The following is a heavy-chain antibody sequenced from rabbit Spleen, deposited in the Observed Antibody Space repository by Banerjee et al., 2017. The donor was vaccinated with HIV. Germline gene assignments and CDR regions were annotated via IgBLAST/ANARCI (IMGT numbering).Heavy chain of an antibody. D-gene: IGHD4-1*01. J-gene: IGHJ4*01. CDR3: ARDRYSSGWDGYFNL. CDR1: GFTLSTYW. V-gene: IGHV1S40*01. Sequence: QSLEESGGDLVKPGTSLTLTCTASGFTLSTYWICWVRQAPGKGLEWIACIYTGNTADTFYASWAKGRFTVSKTSSTTVTLQMTSLTVADTGTYLCARDRYSSGWDGYFNLWGPGTLVTVS. CDR2: IYTGNTADT.